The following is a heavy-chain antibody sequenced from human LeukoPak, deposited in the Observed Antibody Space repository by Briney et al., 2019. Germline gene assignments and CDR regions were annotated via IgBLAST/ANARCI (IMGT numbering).Heavy chain of an antibody. Sequence: PGGSLRLSCAASGFTFSNYNMNWVRQAPGKGLEWVSSISSSSNYIYYADSVKGRFTISRDNAKNSLYLQMNSLRAEDTAVYYCARDLLDYDSSGYSGDYWGQGTLVTVSS. CDR1: GFTFSNYN. CDR3: ARDLLDYDSSGYSGDY. V-gene: IGHV3-21*01. D-gene: IGHD3-22*01. J-gene: IGHJ4*02. CDR2: ISSSSNYI.